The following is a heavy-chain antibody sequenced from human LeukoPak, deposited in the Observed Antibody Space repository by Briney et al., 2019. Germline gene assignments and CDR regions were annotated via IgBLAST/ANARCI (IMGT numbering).Heavy chain of an antibody. CDR2: IYYSGAT. CDR3: ARGDCSSTSCYSPNWFDR. V-gene: IGHV4-59*01. Sequence: SETLPLTCTVYGGSISSYYWSWIRQPPGQGLEWIGYIYYSGATNYNTSLKSRVTISVDTSKNQFSRKLSSVTAADTAVYYCARGDCSSTSCYSPNWFDRWGQGTLVTVSS. D-gene: IGHD2-2*01. CDR1: GGSISSYY. J-gene: IGHJ5*02.